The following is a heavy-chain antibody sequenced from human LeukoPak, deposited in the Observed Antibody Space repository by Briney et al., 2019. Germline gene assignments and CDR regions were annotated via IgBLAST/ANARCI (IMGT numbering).Heavy chain of an antibody. Sequence: GGSLRLSCTASGFTFGDYAMSWFRQAPGKGLEWVGFIRSKAYGGTTEYAASVKGRFTISRDDSKSIAYLQMNSLKTEDTAVYYCTRARVGYTYYFDYWGQGTLVTVSS. CDR3: TRARVGYTYYFDY. D-gene: IGHD5-24*01. V-gene: IGHV3-49*03. J-gene: IGHJ4*02. CDR1: GFTFGDYA. CDR2: IRSKAYGGTT.